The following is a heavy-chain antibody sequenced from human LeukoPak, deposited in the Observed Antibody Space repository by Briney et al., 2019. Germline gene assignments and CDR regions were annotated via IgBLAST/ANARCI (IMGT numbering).Heavy chain of an antibody. CDR3: ARGGNYFRFDP. Sequence: ASVNVSFKASRYTFTNYIISWVRQAPGQGLEWMGWISPYNGNTNYAQKLQVRVTMTTDTSTATAYMELRRLRSDDTAVYYCARGGNYFRFDPWGQGTLGTVSS. CDR2: ISPYNGNT. D-gene: IGHD1-26*01. J-gene: IGHJ5*02. V-gene: IGHV1-18*01. CDR1: RYTFTNYI.